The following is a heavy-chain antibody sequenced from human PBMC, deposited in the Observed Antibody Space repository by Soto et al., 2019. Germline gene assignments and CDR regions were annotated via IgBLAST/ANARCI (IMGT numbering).Heavy chain of an antibody. Sequence: QVQLVQSGAEVKKPGSSLRVSCRASGGTFDSYSISWVRQAPGQGLEWLGKVAPIFDFSRYAPKFQGRVTITADKSTRIAYMDLSGLTSEETAVYYCATGAFEGRQQLVRDAFDFWGQGTKVTVSS. CDR2: VAPIFDFS. CDR3: ATGAFEGRQQLVRDAFDF. J-gene: IGHJ3*01. V-gene: IGHV1-69*02. CDR1: GGTFDSYS. D-gene: IGHD3-16*01.